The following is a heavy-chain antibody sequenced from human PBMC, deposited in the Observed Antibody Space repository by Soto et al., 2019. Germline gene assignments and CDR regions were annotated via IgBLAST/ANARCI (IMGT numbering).Heavy chain of an antibody. V-gene: IGHV1-69*01. D-gene: IGHD2-2*01. J-gene: IGHJ6*02. CDR2: IIPIPGTA. Sequence: QVQLVQSGAEVKKPGSSMKVSCKASGGTFGSYAISWVRQAPGQGLEWMGGIIPIPGTANYAQKFQGRVTIAADESTSTAYTELSSLRSEDTAVYYCARSQGSSTSLEIYYYYYYGMDVWGQGTTVTVSS. CDR1: GGTFGSYA. CDR3: ARSQGSSTSLEIYYYYYYGMDV.